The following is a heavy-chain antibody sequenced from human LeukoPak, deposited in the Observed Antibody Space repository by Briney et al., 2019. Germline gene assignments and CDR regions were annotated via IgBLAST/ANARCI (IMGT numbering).Heavy chain of an antibody. CDR1: GDSITTYY. Sequence: PSETLSLTCNVSGDSITTYYWSWIRQPPGKGPEWIGYIYSSGSTKYNPSLKSRVTISIDTSKNQFSLKVSSVTAADTAVYYCARDATGGTTAWFDPWGQGTLVTVSS. CDR2: IYSSGST. V-gene: IGHV4-59*01. J-gene: IGHJ5*02. D-gene: IGHD1-7*01. CDR3: ARDATGGTTAWFDP.